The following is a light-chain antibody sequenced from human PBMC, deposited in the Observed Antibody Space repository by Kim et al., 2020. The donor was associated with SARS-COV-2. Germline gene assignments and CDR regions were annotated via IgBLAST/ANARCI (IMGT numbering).Light chain of an antibody. CDR3: QQSYNTPWT. CDR2: TAS. Sequence: LNWYQQKPGKAPKVLIYTASSLQSGVPSRFSGRFSGSGSGTDFTLTISSLQPEDFATYYCQQSYNTPWTFGQGTKVDIK. J-gene: IGKJ1*01. V-gene: IGKV1-39*01.